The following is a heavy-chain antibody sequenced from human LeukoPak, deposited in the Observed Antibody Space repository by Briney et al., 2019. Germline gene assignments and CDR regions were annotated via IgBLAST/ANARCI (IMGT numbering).Heavy chain of an antibody. J-gene: IGHJ4*02. Sequence: SETPSLTCAVSGYSISTDYHWGWIRQPPGKGLEWIGAMHHSGSTYYNPSLKSRVTISVDTSKNQVSLKLNSVTAADTAVYYCARDRSYYTFDYWGQGTLVVVSA. CDR3: ARDRSYYTFDY. CDR1: GYSISTDYH. D-gene: IGHD3-10*01. V-gene: IGHV4-38-2*02. CDR2: MHHSGST.